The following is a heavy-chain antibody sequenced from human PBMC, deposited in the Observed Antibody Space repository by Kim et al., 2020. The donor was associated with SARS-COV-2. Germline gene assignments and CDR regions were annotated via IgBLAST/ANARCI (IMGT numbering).Heavy chain of an antibody. J-gene: IGHJ4*02. V-gene: IGHV3-23*01. CDR3: AKGSGPVTMVRGVDFDY. CDR2: ISGSGGST. D-gene: IGHD3-10*01. Sequence: GGSLRLSCAASGFTFSSYAMSWVRQAPGKGLEWVSAISGSGGSTYYADSVKGRFTISRDNSKNTLYLQINSLRAEDTAVYYCAKGSGPVTMVRGVDFDYWGQGTLVTVSS. CDR1: GFTFSSYA.